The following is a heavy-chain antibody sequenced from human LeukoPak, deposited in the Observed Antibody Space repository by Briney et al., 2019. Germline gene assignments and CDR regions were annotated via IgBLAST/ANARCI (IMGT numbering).Heavy chain of an antibody. D-gene: IGHD3-22*01. CDR2: IYSGGST. V-gene: IGHV3-66*01. CDR1: GFTVSSNY. Sequence: PGRSLRLSCAASGFTVSSNYMSWVRQAPGKGLEWVSVIYSGGSTYYADSVKGRFTISRDNSKNTLYLQMNSLRAEDTAVYYCARDLDYYDSSGYLDAFDIWGQGTMVTVSS. CDR3: ARDLDYYDSSGYLDAFDI. J-gene: IGHJ3*02.